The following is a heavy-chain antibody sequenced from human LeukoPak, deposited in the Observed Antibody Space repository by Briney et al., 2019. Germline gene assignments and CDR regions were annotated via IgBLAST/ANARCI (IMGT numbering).Heavy chain of an antibody. V-gene: IGHV4-34*01. CDR3: ARFTIFGVVIKAFDI. Sequence: SETLSLTCAVYGGSFSGYYWDWIRQPPGKGLEWIGNIYYSGSTYYNPSLKSRVTISIDTSKNQFSLKLSSVTAADTAVYYCARFTIFGVVIKAFDIWGQGTMVTVSS. D-gene: IGHD3-3*01. CDR1: GGSFSGYY. CDR2: IYYSGST. J-gene: IGHJ3*02.